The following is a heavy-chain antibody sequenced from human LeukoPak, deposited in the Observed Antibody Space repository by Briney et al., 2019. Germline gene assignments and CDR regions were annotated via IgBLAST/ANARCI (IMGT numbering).Heavy chain of an antibody. CDR1: GYTFTSYY. Sequence: ASVKVSCKASGYTFTSYYMHWVRQAPGQGLEWMGIINPSGGSTSYAQKFQGRVTMTRDTSTSTVYMELSSLRSEDTAVYYCARDRHSGGYYYGMDVWGQGTTVTVSS. CDR2: INPSGGST. CDR3: ARDRHSGGYYYGMDV. V-gene: IGHV1-46*01. J-gene: IGHJ6*02. D-gene: IGHD6-19*01.